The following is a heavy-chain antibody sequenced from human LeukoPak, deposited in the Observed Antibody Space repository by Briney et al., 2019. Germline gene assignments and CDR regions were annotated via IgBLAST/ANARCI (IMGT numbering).Heavy chain of an antibody. CDR2: ISGSGVHT. D-gene: IGHD2-8*02. CDR1: GFSFSTYA. J-gene: IGHJ4*02. Sequence: GGSLRLSCAASGFSFSTYAMSWVRQAPGKGLEWVSSISGSGVHTWYAESVKGRFTISRDNSKSTLLLQLNSLRAEDTALYYCAKDHRSCAGASCLLHQDWGQGTLVTVSS. CDR3: AKDHRSCAGASCLLHQD. V-gene: IGHV3-23*01.